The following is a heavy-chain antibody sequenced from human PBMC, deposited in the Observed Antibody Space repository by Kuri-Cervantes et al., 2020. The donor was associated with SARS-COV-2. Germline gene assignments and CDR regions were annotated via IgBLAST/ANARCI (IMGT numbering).Heavy chain of an antibody. D-gene: IGHD3-22*01. CDR3: ALGYWGSGYPRNYYHMDV. V-gene: IGHV1-69*13. CDR2: IIPIFGTA. J-gene: IGHJ6*03. CDR1: GGTFSSYA. Sequence: SEKVSCKASGGTFSSYAISWVRQAPGQGLEWMGGIIPIFGTANYAQKFQGRVTITADESTSTAYMELSSLRSEDTAVYYCALGYWGSGYPRNYYHMDVWGKGTTVTVSS.